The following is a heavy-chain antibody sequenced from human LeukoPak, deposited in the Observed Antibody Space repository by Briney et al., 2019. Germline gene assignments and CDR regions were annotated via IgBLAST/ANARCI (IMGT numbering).Heavy chain of an antibody. J-gene: IGHJ4*02. CDR3: TGSEQLIDY. CDR1: GDSVSSKSAA. D-gene: IGHD6-13*01. V-gene: IGHV6-1*01. Sequence: SQTLSLTCAISGDSVSSKSAAWNWIRQSPSRGLEWLGRTYYGSKWYNDYAISVKSRITINPDTSKNQFSLQLTAVTPEDTAVYYCTGSEQLIDYWGQGTLVTVSS. CDR2: TYYGSKWYN.